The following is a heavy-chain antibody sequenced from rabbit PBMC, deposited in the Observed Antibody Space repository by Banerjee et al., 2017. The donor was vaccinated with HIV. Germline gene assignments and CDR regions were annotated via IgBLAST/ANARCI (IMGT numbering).Heavy chain of an antibody. J-gene: IGHJ6*01. V-gene: IGHV1S40*01. CDR1: GFSFSSNA. CDR2: IYAGSIGST. CDR3: ARSNTYYGMDL. Sequence: QSLEESGGDLVKPGASLTLTCTVSGFSFSSNAMCWVRQAPGKGLELIACIYAGSIGSTYYASWAKGRFTISKTSSTTVTLQMNSLTAADTATYFCARSNTYYGMDLWGPGTLVTVS.